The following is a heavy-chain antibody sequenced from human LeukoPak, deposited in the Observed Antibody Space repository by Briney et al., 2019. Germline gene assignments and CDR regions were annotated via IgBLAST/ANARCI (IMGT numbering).Heavy chain of an antibody. CDR1: GYTFTSYG. J-gene: IGHJ4*02. V-gene: IGHV1-18*01. CDR3: ARRPADYYGSGSYPDY. CDR2: ISAYNGNT. Sequence: GASVRVSCTASGYTFTSYGISWVRQAPGQELEWMGWISAYNGNTNYAQKLQGRVTMTTDTSTSTAYMELRSLRSDDTAVYYCARRPADYYGSGSYPDYWGQGTLVTVSS. D-gene: IGHD3-10*01.